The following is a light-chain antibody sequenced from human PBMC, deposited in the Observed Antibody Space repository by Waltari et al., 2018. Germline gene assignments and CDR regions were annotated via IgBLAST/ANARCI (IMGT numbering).Light chain of an antibody. J-gene: IGLJ7*01. V-gene: IGLV1-51*02. CDR2: EDK. Sequence: QSVLTQPPSVSAAPGQRVTISCSGGSSNVAKNYVSWYRQLPGTAPQRLMFEDKGRPSGIPGRFSGSKSGTSATLDITGLQTGDEADYYCGTWDSSLSGVVFGGGTHLTVL. CDR1: SSNVAKNY. CDR3: GTWDSSLSGVV.